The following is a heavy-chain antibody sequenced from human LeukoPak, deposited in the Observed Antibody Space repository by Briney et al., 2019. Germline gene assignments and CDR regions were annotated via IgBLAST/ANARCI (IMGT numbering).Heavy chain of an antibody. CDR2: ISWNSGSI. CDR1: GFTFDDYA. V-gene: IGHV3-9*01. D-gene: IGHD3-22*01. CDR3: ARERSDSSGYYDY. J-gene: IGHJ4*02. Sequence: GGSLRLSCAASGFTFDDYAMHWVRQAPGKGLEWVSGISWNSGSIGYADSVKGRFTISRDNSKNTLYLQMNSLRAEDTAVYYCARERSDSSGYYDYWGQGTLVTVSS.